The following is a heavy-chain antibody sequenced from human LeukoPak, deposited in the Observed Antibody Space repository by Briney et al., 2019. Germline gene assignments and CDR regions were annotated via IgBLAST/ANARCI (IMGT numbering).Heavy chain of an antibody. CDR3: TREREPWGMDV. Sequence: PGGVLRLSCVTSGIRVSTLYMSWVRQAPGKGLKWVSLIYRDGQTYYAVSVRGRFTISRDNSKDTVFLQMNNVRVDDTGVYYCTREREPWGMDVWGQGTTVIVSS. V-gene: IGHV3-66*01. CDR2: IYRDGQT. J-gene: IGHJ6*02. CDR1: GIRVSTLY. D-gene: IGHD1-26*01.